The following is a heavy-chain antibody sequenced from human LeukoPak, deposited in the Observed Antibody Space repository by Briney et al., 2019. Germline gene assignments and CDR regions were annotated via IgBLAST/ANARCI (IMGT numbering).Heavy chain of an antibody. CDR2: INSNSGGT. V-gene: IGHV1-2*02. J-gene: IGHJ3*02. CDR1: GYTFTGYY. Sequence: GASVKVSCKASGYTFTGYYMHWVRQAPGQGLEWMGWINSNSGGTNYAQKFQGRVTMTRDTSISTAYMELSRLRSDDTAVYYCARVSSGWSVAFDIWGQGTMVTVSS. CDR3: ARVSSGWSVAFDI. D-gene: IGHD6-19*01.